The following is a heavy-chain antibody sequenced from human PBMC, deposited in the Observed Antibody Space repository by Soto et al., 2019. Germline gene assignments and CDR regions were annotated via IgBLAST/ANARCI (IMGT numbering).Heavy chain of an antibody. V-gene: IGHV3-23*01. J-gene: IGHJ6*02. CDR1: GFTFSSYA. Sequence: EVQLLESGGGLVQPGGSLRLSCAASGFTFSSYAMSWVRQAPGKGLEWVSAISGSGGSTYYADSVKGRFTISRDNSKNTLYLQMNSLRAEDTAVYYCAKVGPNASIWPYIVLNQKPFYYYGMDVWGQGTTVTVSS. CDR2: ISGSGGST. CDR3: AKVGPNASIWPYIVLNQKPFYYYGMDV. D-gene: IGHD2-8*01.